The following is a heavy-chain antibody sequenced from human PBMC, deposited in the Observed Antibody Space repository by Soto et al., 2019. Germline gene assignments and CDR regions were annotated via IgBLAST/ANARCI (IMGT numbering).Heavy chain of an antibody. CDR1: GFTFSSYG. CDR2: IWYDGSNK. V-gene: IGHV3-33*01. CDR3: ARDPNRIAAGDDAFDI. D-gene: IGHD6-13*01. Sequence: QVQLVESGGGVVQPGRSLRLSCAASGFTFSSYGMHWVRQAPGKGLEWVAVIWYDGSNKYYADSVKGRFTISRDNSKNTLYLQMNSLRAEDTAVYYCARDPNRIAAGDDAFDIWGQGTMVTVSS. J-gene: IGHJ3*02.